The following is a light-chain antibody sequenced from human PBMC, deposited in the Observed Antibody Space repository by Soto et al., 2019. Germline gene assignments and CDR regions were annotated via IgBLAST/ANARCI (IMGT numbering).Light chain of an antibody. CDR3: QSYDSSLSGSV. CDR1: SSNIGAGYD. J-gene: IGLJ2*01. CDR2: GNS. Sequence: QSVLTQPPSVSGAPGQRVTISCTGSSSNIGAGYDVHWYQHLPGTALKLLLHGNSNRPSGVPDRFSGSKSGTSASLAITGLQAEDEAEYYCQSYDSSLSGSVFGGGTKLTVL. V-gene: IGLV1-40*01.